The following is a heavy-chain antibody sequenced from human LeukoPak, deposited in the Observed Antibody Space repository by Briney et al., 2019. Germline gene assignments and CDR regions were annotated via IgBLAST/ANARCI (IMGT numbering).Heavy chain of an antibody. CDR2: IIPIFGTA. V-gene: IGHV1-69*13. CDR3: ARVPYPSHDGYPALLDY. Sequence: ASVKVSCKASGRTFSSYAISWVRQAPGQGLEWMGGIIPIFGTANYAQKFQGRVTITADESTSTAYMELSSLRSEDTAVYYCARVPYPSHDGYPALLDYWGQGTLVTVSS. J-gene: IGHJ4*02. CDR1: GRTFSSYA. D-gene: IGHD3-22*01.